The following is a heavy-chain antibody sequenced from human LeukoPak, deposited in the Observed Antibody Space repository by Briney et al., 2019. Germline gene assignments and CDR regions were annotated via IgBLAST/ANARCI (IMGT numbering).Heavy chain of an antibody. V-gene: IGHV4-39*01. D-gene: IGHD3-3*01. J-gene: IGHJ4*02. CDR2: IYYSGST. CDR1: GGSISSSSYY. Sequence: SETLSLTCTVSGGSISSSSYYWGWIRQPPGKGLEWIVSIYYSGSTYYNPSLKSRVTISVDTSKTPFSLKLGSVTAGNTPVYICARSRQEWLLSFDSWGQGTLVTVSS. CDR3: ARSRQEWLLSFDS.